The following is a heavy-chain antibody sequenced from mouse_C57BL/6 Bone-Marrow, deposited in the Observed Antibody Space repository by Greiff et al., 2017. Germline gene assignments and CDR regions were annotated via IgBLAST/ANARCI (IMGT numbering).Heavy chain of an antibody. CDR1: GFTFSSYA. CDR3: TRDGYGSDY. CDR2: ISSGGDYI. D-gene: IGHD1-1*01. Sequence: EVKLVESGEGLVKPGGSLKLSCAASGFTFSSYAMSWVRQTPEKRQEWVAYISSGGDYIYYADTVKGRFTISRDNARNTLYLQMSSLKSEDTAMYYCTRDGYGSDYWGQGTTLTVSS. V-gene: IGHV5-9-1*02. J-gene: IGHJ2*01.